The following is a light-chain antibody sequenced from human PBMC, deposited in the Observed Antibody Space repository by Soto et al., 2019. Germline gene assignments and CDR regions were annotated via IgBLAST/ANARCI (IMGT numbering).Light chain of an antibody. CDR3: QQYDNSVWT. CDR2: GAS. J-gene: IGKJ1*01. V-gene: IGKV3D-15*01. Sequence: EILMTHSPATLSVSPVETATLFFRASQSVSSNLAWYQHKPGQAPRLLIYGASRRATGIPDRFSGSGSGTDFTLTISRLEPEDLAVYYCQQYDNSVWTFGQGTKVDIK. CDR1: QSVSSN.